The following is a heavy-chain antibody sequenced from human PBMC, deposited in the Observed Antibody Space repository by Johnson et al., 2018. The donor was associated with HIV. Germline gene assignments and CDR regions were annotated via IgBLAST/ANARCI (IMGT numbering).Heavy chain of an antibody. J-gene: IGHJ3*02. CDR3: AKDRSTGWYPAFDI. Sequence: VQLVESGGGVVRPGGSLRLSCAASGFTFSSYWMSWVRQAPGKGLEWVANIKQDGSEKYYVDSVKGRFTISRDNAKNSLYLQMNNLRAEDTALYYCAKDRSTGWYPAFDIWGQGTMVTVSS. CDR1: GFTFSSYW. V-gene: IGHV3-7*03. D-gene: IGHD6-19*01. CDR2: IKQDGSEK.